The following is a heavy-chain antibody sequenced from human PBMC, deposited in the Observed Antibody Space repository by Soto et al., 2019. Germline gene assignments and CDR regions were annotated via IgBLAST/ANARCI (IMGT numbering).Heavy chain of an antibody. CDR1: GFTFGTYS. CDR3: ARDRFSGSHDSPYYFGMDV. J-gene: IGHJ6*02. D-gene: IGHD3-3*01. V-gene: IGHV3-21*01. Sequence: EVQLVESGGGLVKPGGSLRLSCAASGFTFGTYSMNWVRQAPGKGLEWVSAISSSSSYIYYVDSVKGRFTISRDNAKNSLSLHMDSLRAEDTAVYYCARDRFSGSHDSPYYFGMDVWGQGTTVTVSS. CDR2: ISSSSSYI.